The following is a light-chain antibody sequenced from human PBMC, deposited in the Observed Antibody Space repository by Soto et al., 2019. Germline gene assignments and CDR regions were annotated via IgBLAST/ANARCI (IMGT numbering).Light chain of an antibody. J-gene: IGKJ4*01. CDR3: QQYNSPFT. V-gene: IGKV1-5*01. CDR1: QSISSW. Sequence: DIQMTQSPSTLSASVGDRVTITCRASQSISSWLAWYQQKPGKAPKLLIYDASSLESGVPSRFSGSGSGTEFTLTISSLQPDDFETYYCQQYNSPFTFGGGTKVEIK. CDR2: DAS.